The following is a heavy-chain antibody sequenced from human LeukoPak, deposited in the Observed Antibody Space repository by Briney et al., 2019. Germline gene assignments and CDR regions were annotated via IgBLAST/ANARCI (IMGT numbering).Heavy chain of an antibody. J-gene: IGHJ4*02. CDR1: GYTFTSYG. CDR3: AKSGYDSSGYYYPDY. CDR2: ISAYNGNT. V-gene: IGHV1-18*01. D-gene: IGHD3-22*01. Sequence: ASVKVSCKASGYTFTSYGISWVRQAPGQGLEWMGWISAYNGNTNYAQKHQGRVTMTTDTSTSTAYMELRSLRSDDTAVYYCAKSGYDSSGYYYPDYWGQGTLVTVSS.